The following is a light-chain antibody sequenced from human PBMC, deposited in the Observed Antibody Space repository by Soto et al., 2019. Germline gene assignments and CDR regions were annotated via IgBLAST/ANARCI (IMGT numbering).Light chain of an antibody. Sequence: DIQMTQSPSTLSASVGDRVTITCRASQDISSWLAWYQHKPGKAPSLLIYAASSLQSGVPSRFRGSGSGTDFALTIAGLESEDFATYYCQQANSFPLTFGGGTKVEIK. CDR3: QQANSFPLT. J-gene: IGKJ4*01. CDR2: AAS. CDR1: QDISSW. V-gene: IGKV1-12*01.